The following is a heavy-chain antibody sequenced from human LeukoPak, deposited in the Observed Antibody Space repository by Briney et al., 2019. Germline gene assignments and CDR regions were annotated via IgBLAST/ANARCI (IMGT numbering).Heavy chain of an antibody. CDR3: ARLVMAARLDRFDI. V-gene: IGHV4-59*08. D-gene: IGHD2-8*01. J-gene: IGHJ3*02. CDR2: IYHTVNT. Sequence: PSETLSLTCNVSGGSFKTYYWSWVRQSPGKGLEWMGYIYHTVNTNYNTSLMSRVTISIATTQNQLSMTLASVTAADTGVYYWARLVMAARLDRFDIWGQGTMVTVSS. CDR1: GGSFKTYY.